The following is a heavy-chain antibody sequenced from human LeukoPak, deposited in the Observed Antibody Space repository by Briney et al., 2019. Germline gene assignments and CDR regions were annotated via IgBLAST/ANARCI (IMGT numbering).Heavy chain of an antibody. V-gene: IGHV4-59*08. Sequence: PSETLSLTCSVSGDSISCDYWTWLRQPPGQGLEWIGHIHYSGRTSYKPSLKSRVTISVDTPNNQFSLKLRSMTAAATAVYYCATYASSSSEGYFDSWGQGSLVTVSS. CDR1: GDSISCDY. CDR3: ATYASSSSEGYFDS. CDR2: IHYSGRT. J-gene: IGHJ4*02. D-gene: IGHD6-6*01.